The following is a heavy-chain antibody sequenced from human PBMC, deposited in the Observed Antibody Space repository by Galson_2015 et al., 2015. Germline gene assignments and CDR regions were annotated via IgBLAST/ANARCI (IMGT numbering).Heavy chain of an antibody. CDR3: ARGWYMVEAPGGY. Sequence: SLRLSCAASGFTFSSYAMHWVRQAPGKGLEWVAVISYDGSNKYYADSVKGRFTISRDNSKNTLYLQMNSLRAEDTAVYYCARGWYMVEAPGGYWGQGTLVTVSS. D-gene: IGHD2-15*01. CDR2: ISYDGSNK. V-gene: IGHV3-30-3*01. J-gene: IGHJ4*02. CDR1: GFTFSSYA.